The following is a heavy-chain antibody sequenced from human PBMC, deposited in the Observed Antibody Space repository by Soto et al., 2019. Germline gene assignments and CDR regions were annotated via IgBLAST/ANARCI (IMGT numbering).Heavy chain of an antibody. J-gene: IGHJ6*02. D-gene: IGHD6-6*01. V-gene: IGHV1-18*04. CDR2: ISVYNGNT. CDR3: ARSRLYSSSSNYYYYGMDV. Sequence: GASVKVSCKASGYTFTSYGISWVRQAPGQGLEWMGWISVYNGNTNYAQKLQGRVTMNTDTSTSTAYMELRSLRSDDTAVYYCARSRLYSSSSNYYYYGMDVWGQRTTVAVSS. CDR1: GYTFTSYG.